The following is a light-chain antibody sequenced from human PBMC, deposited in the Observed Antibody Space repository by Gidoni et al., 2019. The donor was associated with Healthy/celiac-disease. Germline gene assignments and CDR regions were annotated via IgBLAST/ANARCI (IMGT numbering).Light chain of an antibody. Sequence: DIQITESPSSLSASVGDRVTITCRASQSISSYLNWYQQKPGKAPKLLIYAASSLQSGVPSRFSSSGAGTDFTLTISSLQPEDFATYYCQQSYSTPLLTFGGGTKVEIK. CDR2: AAS. CDR1: QSISSY. V-gene: IGKV1-39*01. J-gene: IGKJ4*01. CDR3: QQSYSTPLLT.